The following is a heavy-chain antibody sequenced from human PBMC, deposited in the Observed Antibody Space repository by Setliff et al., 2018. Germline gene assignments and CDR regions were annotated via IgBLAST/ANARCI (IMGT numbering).Heavy chain of an antibody. CDR1: GGSISSGSYY. CDR2: IYTSGST. CDR3: ARDVRYYYGSGSYYNDRFDP. J-gene: IGHJ5*02. Sequence: SETLSLTCTVSGGSISSGSYYWSWIRQPAGKGLEWIGRIYTSGSTNYNPSLKSRVTISVDTSKNQFSLKLSSVTAADTAVYYCARDVRYYYGSGSYYNDRFDPWGQGTLVTVSS. V-gene: IGHV4-61*02. D-gene: IGHD3-10*01.